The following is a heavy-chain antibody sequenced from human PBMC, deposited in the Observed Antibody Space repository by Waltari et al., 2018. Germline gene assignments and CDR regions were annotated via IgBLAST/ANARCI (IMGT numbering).Heavy chain of an antibody. D-gene: IGHD5-12*01. CDR2: INHRGST. J-gene: IGHJ4*02. V-gene: IGHV4-34*01. CDR3: ARRSGGYSGYLYYFDY. CDR1: GGSFSGYY. Sequence: QVQLQQWGAGLLKPSETLSLTCAVYGGSFSGYYWSWIRQPPGKWLEWIGEINHRGSTNYNPSCKSRVTISVDTSKNQFSLKLSSVTAADTAVYFCARRSGGYSGYLYYFDYWGQGTLVTVSS.